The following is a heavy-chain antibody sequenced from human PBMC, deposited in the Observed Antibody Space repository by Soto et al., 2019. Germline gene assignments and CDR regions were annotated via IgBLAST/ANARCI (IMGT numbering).Heavy chain of an antibody. V-gene: IGHV3-23*01. CDR3: ANEIRPNDY. CDR1: GLPFSSHA. J-gene: IGHJ4*02. D-gene: IGHD4-17*01. Sequence: EVQLLESGGGLVQPGGSLRLSFAASGLPFSSHARSWVRQAPGKGLEWVSSISISGGNTYYADSVRGRFTISRDNSKNTLYLHMNSLTAEDTAIYYCANEIRPNDYWGQGTLVTVSS. CDR2: ISISGGNT.